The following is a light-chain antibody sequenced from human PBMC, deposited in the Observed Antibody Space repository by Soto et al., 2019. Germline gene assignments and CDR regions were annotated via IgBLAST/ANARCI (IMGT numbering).Light chain of an antibody. CDR3: HQYYRTPWT. CDR1: QGVFSSSSSATH. CDR2: WAS. Sequence: DIVMSQSPDSLSVSLVDRATISCKSSQGVFSSSSSATHLAWFQHKPGQPPKLLISWASTRASGVPDRFSGSGSGTDYTLTISRLQAEDVAVYYCHQYYRTPWTFGQGSK. J-gene: IGKJ1*01. V-gene: IGKV4-1*01.